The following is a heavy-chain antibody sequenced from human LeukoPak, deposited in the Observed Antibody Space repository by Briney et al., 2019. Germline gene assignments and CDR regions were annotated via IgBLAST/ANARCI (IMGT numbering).Heavy chain of an antibody. J-gene: IGHJ3*02. CDR3: AKDPNGDYVGAFDM. CDR2: IPVSGDPT. CDR1: GLTFSRYA. V-gene: IGHV3-23*01. Sequence: GGSLRLSCAASGLTFSRYAMTWVRQAPWKGREWVSSIPVSGDPTYYADSVRGRFTVSRDNSKSSLYLQMNGLRAEDTALYYCAKDPNGDYVGAFDMWGQGTMVTVSS. D-gene: IGHD4-17*01.